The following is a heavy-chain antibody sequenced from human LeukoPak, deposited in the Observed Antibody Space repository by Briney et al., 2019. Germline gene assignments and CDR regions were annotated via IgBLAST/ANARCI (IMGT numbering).Heavy chain of an antibody. J-gene: IGHJ4*02. CDR1: ASGDDFTSNS. CDR2: IHSSGNYI. D-gene: IGHD1-1*01. Sequence: GGSLRLSCRASASGDDFTSNSMNWARQAPGKGLEWISYIHSSGNYIFDAASVTGRFTVSRDNAGNSLYLQMNSLRVEDTAMYYCAREWNSRATFDYWGQGTLVTVSS. CDR3: AREWNSRATFDY. V-gene: IGHV3-21*05.